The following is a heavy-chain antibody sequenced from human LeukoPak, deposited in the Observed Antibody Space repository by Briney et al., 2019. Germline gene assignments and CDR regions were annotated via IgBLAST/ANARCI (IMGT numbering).Heavy chain of an antibody. D-gene: IGHD3-9*01. J-gene: IGHJ6*02. CDR2: ISGDGGST. CDR3: AKTWVRNFGFGMDV. CDR1: GFTFDDYA. Sequence: PGGSLRLSRAASGFTFDDYAMHWVRQAPGKGLEWVSLISGDGGSTYYADSVKGRFTISRDNSKNSLYLQMNSLRTEDTALYYCAKTWVRNFGFGMDVWGQGTTVTVSS. V-gene: IGHV3-43*02.